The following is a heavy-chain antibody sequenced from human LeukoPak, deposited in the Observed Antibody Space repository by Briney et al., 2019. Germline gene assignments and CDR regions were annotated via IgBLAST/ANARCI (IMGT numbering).Heavy chain of an antibody. D-gene: IGHD1-26*01. CDR2: ISSSGSTI. CDR1: GFTFSSYE. Sequence: GGSLRLSCAASGFTFSSYEMNWVRQAPGKGLEWVSYISSSGSTIYYADSVKGRFTISRDNAKNSLYLQMNSLRAEDTAVYYCARDRVGATPEVFFDYWGQGTLVTVSS. V-gene: IGHV3-48*03. J-gene: IGHJ4*02. CDR3: ARDRVGATPEVFFDY.